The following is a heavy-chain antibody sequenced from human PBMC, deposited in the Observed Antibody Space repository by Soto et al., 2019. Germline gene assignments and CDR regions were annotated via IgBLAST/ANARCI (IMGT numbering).Heavy chain of an antibody. D-gene: IGHD2-2*01. CDR3: VRKYPGTRPFDY. V-gene: IGHV3-23*01. Sequence: GGSLRLSCAASGFTFNSYAMNWVRQAPGKGLAWVSAIGTDGNTYYANSVKGRFTISRDNSRTTLYLQMNSLRVEDTALYYCVRKYPGTRPFDYWGQGTLVTVS. J-gene: IGHJ4*01. CDR2: IGTDGNT. CDR1: GFTFNSYA.